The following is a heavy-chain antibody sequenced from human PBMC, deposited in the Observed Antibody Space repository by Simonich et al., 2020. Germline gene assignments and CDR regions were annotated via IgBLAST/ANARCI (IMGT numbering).Heavy chain of an antibody. CDR3: ARHLQLGPFDY. J-gene: IGHJ4*02. CDR2: INHSGST. D-gene: IGHD1-1*01. CDR1: GGSFSGYY. V-gene: IGHV4-34*01. Sequence: QVQLQQWGAGLLKPSETLSLTCAVYGGSFSGYYWSWIRQPPGKGLEWIGEINHSGSTTTTPSLKSRVTISVDTSKNQFSLKLSSVTAADTAVYYCARHLQLGPFDYWGQGTLVTVSS.